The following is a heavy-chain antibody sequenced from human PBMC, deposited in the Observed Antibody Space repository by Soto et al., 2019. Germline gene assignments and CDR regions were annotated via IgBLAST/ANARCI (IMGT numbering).Heavy chain of an antibody. CDR2: INHSGST. V-gene: IGHV4-34*01. Sequence: XETLSLTCAVDGVSFSDYYWSWVRQPPGKGLEWIGEINHSGSTNYNASLQSRATISVDTSKNQFSLKLRSVTAADTSMYYCAGFFGYKYGRVDHWGQGPQVTVSS. D-gene: IGHD5-18*01. J-gene: IGHJ5*02. CDR3: AGFFGYKYGRVDH. CDR1: GVSFSDYY.